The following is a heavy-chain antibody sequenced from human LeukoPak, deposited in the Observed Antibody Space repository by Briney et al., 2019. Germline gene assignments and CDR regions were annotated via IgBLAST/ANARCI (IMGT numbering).Heavy chain of an antibody. CDR3: ATSTLGYCSGGSCYSSAFDI. CDR1: GFTFSSYG. D-gene: IGHD2-15*01. Sequence: SGGSLRLSCAASGFTFSSYGMHWVRQAPGKGLEWVAVISYDGSNKYYADSVKGRFTISRDNSKNTLYLQMNSLRAEDTAVYYCATSTLGYCSGGSCYSSAFDIWGQGTMVTVSS. CDR2: ISYDGSNK. V-gene: IGHV3-30*03. J-gene: IGHJ3*02.